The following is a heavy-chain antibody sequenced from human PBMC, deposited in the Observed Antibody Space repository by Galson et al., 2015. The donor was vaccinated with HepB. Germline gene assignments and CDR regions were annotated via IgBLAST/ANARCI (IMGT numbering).Heavy chain of an antibody. J-gene: IGHJ5*02. CDR1: GFRFSDFA. D-gene: IGHD2-15*01. V-gene: IGHV3-23*01. CDR3: ARGALVVMVRATQNNWFGP. Sequence: SLRLSCAASGFRFSDFAMNWVRQAPGQRPEWVSHIGGTGRNTYYADSVKGRFTISRDNSQNTLFLQMNSLRAEDTAVYYCARGALVVMVRATQNNWFGPWGQGTLVTVSS. CDR2: IGGTGRNT.